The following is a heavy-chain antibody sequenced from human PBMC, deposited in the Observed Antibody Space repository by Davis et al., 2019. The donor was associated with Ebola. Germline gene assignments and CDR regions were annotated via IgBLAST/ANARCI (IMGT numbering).Heavy chain of an antibody. CDR2: IDPSDSYT. CDR1: GYSFTSYW. D-gene: IGHD3-10*01. CDR3: ARLPAGLRGVLLDF. J-gene: IGHJ4*02. V-gene: IGHV5-10-1*01. Sequence: GESLKISCKGSGYSFTSYWISWVRQMPGKGLEWMGRIDPSDSYTNYSPSFQGHVTISADKSISTAFLQWSSLQASDTATYYCARLPAGLRGVLLDFWGQGTLVTVSS.